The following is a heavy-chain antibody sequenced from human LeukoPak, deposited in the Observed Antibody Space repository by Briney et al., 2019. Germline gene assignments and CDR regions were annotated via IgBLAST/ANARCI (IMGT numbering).Heavy chain of an antibody. J-gene: IGHJ4*02. CDR3: AKEDGGVDCSTFDY. V-gene: IGHV3-23*01. Sequence: GSLRLSSAAALFTFIRYAMCGVRPAPGKGLEWVSAISGSGGTTYYADSVKGRFTISRDTAKTTLYLQMSRLRAENTAVYYCAKEDGGVDCSTFDYWGQGTLVTVSS. CDR1: LFTFIRYA. CDR2: ISGSGGTT. D-gene: IGHD2-21*02.